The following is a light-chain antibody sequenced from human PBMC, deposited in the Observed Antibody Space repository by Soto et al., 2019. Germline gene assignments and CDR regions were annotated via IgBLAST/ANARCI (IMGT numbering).Light chain of an antibody. V-gene: IGKV3-20*01. CDR3: HEYCSSPRT. Sequence: EIVLTQSPGTLSLSPGERATLSCRASQSVIRSYLAWYQQKPGQALRLIIYGASSRATGIPDRFSGSGSGTDFTLTISRLEPEDFAVYYCHEYCSSPRTFGGGTKVEIK. CDR2: GAS. CDR1: QSVIRSY. J-gene: IGKJ4*01.